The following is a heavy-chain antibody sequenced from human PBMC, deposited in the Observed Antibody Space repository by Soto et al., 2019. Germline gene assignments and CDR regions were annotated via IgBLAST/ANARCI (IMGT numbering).Heavy chain of an antibody. D-gene: IGHD3-22*01. V-gene: IGHV3-23*01. CDR2: ISKNGADT. Sequence: EVQLLESGGGLVQPGGSLTLSCAASGVTFSSYAMTWVRQAPGKGLEWVSAISKNGADTYYADSVKGRFTISRDNSKNTLYLQMNSLRAEDTAVYYCAKDRHRSGHPHPFDYWGQGTLVTVSS. CDR1: GVTFSSYA. CDR3: AKDRHRSGHPHPFDY. J-gene: IGHJ4*02.